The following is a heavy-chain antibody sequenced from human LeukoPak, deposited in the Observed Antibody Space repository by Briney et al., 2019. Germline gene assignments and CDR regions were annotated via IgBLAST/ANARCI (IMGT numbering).Heavy chain of an antibody. V-gene: IGHV4-59*01. CDR1: GVSSSSSY. CDR2: IYYSGTT. Sequence: SETLSLTCSVSGVSSSSSYWSWIRQPPGKGLEWIGYIYYSGTTNYNPSLKSRVTMSMDTPKNQASLKLSSVTAADTAVYYCARQYGIGPIGVWFDPWGQGTLVTVSS. CDR3: ARQYGIGPIGVWFDP. D-gene: IGHD2-8*01. J-gene: IGHJ5*02.